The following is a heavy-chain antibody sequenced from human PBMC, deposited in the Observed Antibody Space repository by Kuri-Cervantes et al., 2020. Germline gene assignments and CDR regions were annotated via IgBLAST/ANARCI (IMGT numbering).Heavy chain of an antibody. J-gene: IGHJ3*01. CDR1: GGTFSSYA. Sequence: ASVKVSCKASGGTFSSYAISWVRQAPGQGLEWVGLINPRDGSTTYTQKLQGRVSLTRDTSTRIVHMNLNNLRFEDTAIYYCARGPSPFEAWGQGTKVTVSS. CDR2: INPRDGST. CDR3: ARGPSPFEA. V-gene: IGHV1-46*01.